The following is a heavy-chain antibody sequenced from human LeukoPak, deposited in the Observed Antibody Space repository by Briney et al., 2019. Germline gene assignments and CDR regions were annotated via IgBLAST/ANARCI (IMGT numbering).Heavy chain of an antibody. J-gene: IGHJ6*02. Sequence: PSETLSLTCTVSGGSISGSSYFWGWIRQPPGKGLEWIGSIYYSGSTYYNPSLKSRVTISADTSKNQFSLNLSAVTAADAATYYCARHVATNYYYNYYGLDVWGQGTAVTVSS. CDR1: GGSISGSSYF. V-gene: IGHV4-39*01. CDR2: IYYSGST. CDR3: ARHVATNYYYNYYGLDV.